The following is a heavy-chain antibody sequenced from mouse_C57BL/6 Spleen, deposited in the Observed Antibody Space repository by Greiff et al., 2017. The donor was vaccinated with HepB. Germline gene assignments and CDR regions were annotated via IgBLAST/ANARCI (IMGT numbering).Heavy chain of an antibody. CDR2: IRNKANNHAT. J-gene: IGHJ3*01. CDR3: TRGGTRAFAY. Sequence: EVKVEESGGGLVQPGGSMKLSCAASGFTFSDAWMDWVRQSPEKGLEWVAEIRNKANNHATYYAESVKGRFTISRDDSKRSVYLQMNSLRAEDTGIYYVTRGGTRAFAYWGQGTLVTVSA. V-gene: IGHV6-6*01. CDR1: GFTFSDAW. D-gene: IGHD3-3*01.